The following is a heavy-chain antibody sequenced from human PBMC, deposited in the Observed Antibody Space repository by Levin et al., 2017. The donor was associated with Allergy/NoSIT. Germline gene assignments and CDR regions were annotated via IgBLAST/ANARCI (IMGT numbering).Heavy chain of an antibody. D-gene: IGHD2-21*02. CDR1: GGSISSGGYY. CDR3: ARDAYCGGDCYSSPKTKHSPFDI. J-gene: IGHJ3*02. V-gene: IGHV4-31*03. CDR2: IYYSGST. Sequence: SETLSLTCTVSGGSISSGGYYWSWIRQHPGKGLEWIGYIYYSGSTYYNPSLKSRVTISVDTSKNQFSLKLSSVTAADTAVYYCARDAYCGGDCYSSPKTKHSPFDIWGQGTMVTVSS.